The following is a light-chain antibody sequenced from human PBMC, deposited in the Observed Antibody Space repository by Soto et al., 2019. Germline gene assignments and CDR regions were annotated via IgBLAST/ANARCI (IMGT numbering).Light chain of an antibody. V-gene: IGKV1-27*01. CDR1: HGIGRS. Sequence: ILLTQSPSSLSASVGDRVTITCGASHGIGRSLALYQHKAGKVPNLLVYASSTLQSWVPSRFSVSGSGTDFTLTISSLQPEDVAIYYCQRYDIAPWTFGQGTKVDIK. J-gene: IGKJ1*01. CDR3: QRYDIAPWT. CDR2: ASS.